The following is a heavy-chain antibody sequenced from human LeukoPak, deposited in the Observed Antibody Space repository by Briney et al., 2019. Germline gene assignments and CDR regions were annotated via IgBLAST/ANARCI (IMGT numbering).Heavy chain of an antibody. CDR1: GGSISSSSYY. CDR3: ARNSVPTRIVGATRYFDY. Sequence: SETLCLTCTVSGGSISSSSYYWGWIRQPPGKGLEWIGSIYYSGSTYYNPSLKSRVTISVDTSKNQFSLKLSSVTAADTAVYYCARNSVPTRIVGATRYFDYWGQGTLVTVSS. CDR2: IYYSGST. J-gene: IGHJ4*02. D-gene: IGHD1-26*01. V-gene: IGHV4-39*01.